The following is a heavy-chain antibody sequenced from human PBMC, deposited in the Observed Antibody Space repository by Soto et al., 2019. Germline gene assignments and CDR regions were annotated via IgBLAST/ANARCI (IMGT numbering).Heavy chain of an antibody. V-gene: IGHV3-66*01. CDR3: ARDGFWNYGADYYYYMDV. J-gene: IGHJ6*03. Sequence: GGSLRLSCAASGFTVSSNYMSWVRQAPGKGLEWVSVIYSGGSTYYADSVKGRFTISRDNSKNTLYLQMNSLRAEDTAVYYCARDGFWNYGADYYYYMDVWGKGTTVTVSS. CDR2: IYSGGST. D-gene: IGHD1-7*01. CDR1: GFTVSSNY.